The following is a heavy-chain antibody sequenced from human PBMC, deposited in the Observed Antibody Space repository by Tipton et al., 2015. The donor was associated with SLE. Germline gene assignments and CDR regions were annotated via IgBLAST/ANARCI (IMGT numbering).Heavy chain of an antibody. Sequence: TLSLTCAVYGGSFSGYYWSWIRQPPGKGLEWIGEINHSGSTNYNPSLKSRVTISVDTSKNQFSLKLSSVTAADTAVYYCARWGGWHEGRDYWGQGTLVTVSS. CDR1: GGSFSGYY. V-gene: IGHV4-34*01. CDR2: INHSGST. CDR3: ARWGGWHEGRDY. D-gene: IGHD6-19*01. J-gene: IGHJ4*02.